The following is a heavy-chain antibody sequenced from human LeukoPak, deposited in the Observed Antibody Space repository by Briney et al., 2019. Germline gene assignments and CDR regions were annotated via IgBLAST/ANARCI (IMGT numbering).Heavy chain of an antibody. V-gene: IGHV1-18*01. CDR3: ARDGTGLLRFLEWLNSYGMDV. CDR2: ISAYNGNT. CDR1: GYTFTSYG. Sequence: EASVKVSCKASGYTFTSYGISWLRQAPGQGLEWMGGISAYNGNTNYAQKLQGRVTMTTDTSTSTAYMELRSLRSDDAAVYYCARDGTGLLRFLEWLNSYGMDVWGQGTTVTVSS. D-gene: IGHD3-3*01. J-gene: IGHJ6*02.